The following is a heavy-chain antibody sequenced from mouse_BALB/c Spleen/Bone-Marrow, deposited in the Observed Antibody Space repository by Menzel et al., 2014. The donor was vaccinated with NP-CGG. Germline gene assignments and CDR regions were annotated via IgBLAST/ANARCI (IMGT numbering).Heavy chain of an antibody. CDR3: ARPGYYGYQDV. V-gene: IGHV4-1*02. CDR1: GFVFSRYW. J-gene: IGHJ1*01. Sequence: EVQVVESGGGLVQPGGSLKLSCAASGFVFSRYWMTWVRQAPGKGLEWIGEINPDSSTINYTPSLKEKFIISRDNAKNTLYLQMSKVRSENTALYYCARPGYYGYQDVWGAGTTVTVSS. D-gene: IGHD1-2*01. CDR2: INPDSSTI.